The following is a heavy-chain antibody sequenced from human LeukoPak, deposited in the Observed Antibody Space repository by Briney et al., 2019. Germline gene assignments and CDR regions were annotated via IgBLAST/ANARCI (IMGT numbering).Heavy chain of an antibody. J-gene: IGHJ5*02. Sequence: PSETLSLTCAVYGGSFSGYYWSWIRQPPGKGLEWIGEINHSGSTNYNPSLKSRVTISVDTSKNQFSLKLSSVTAADTAVYYCARGTRILRYCSGGSCPVNWSDPWGQGTLVTVSS. D-gene: IGHD2-15*01. CDR1: GGSFSGYY. CDR2: INHSGST. V-gene: IGHV4-34*01. CDR3: ARGTRILRYCSGGSCPVNWSDP.